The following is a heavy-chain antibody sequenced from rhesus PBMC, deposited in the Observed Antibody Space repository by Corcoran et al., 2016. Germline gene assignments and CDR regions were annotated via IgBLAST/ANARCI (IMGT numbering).Heavy chain of an antibody. V-gene: IGHV4-127*01. D-gene: IGHD6S26*01. CDR2: IGCSSGST. J-gene: IGHJ4*01. Sequence: QVQLQESGPGLVKPSETLSLTCAVSGYSISSGYGWSWIRQPPGKGLEWIGYIGCSSGSTNYNPSLKSRVTVSNDSSKNQFSLTLSSVTAADTAVYYCARVSGIAAAGHHFDYWGQGVLVTVSS. CDR1: GYSISSGYG. CDR3: ARVSGIAAAGHHFDY.